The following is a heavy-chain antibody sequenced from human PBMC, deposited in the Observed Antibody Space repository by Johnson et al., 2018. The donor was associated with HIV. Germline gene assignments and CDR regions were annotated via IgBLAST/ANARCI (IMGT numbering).Heavy chain of an antibody. J-gene: IGHJ3*02. CDR1: GFTFSDYY. D-gene: IGHD4-17*01. CDR2: ISSSGSTK. CDR3: ARDSTPWCADYVGYAFDI. V-gene: IGHV3-11*04. Sequence: QVQLVESGGGLVKPGESLRLSCAASGFTFSDYYMSWIRQAPGKGLEWVSYISSSGSTKYYTDSVKGRFTISRDNAKKSLYLLMNSLRVEDTAVYYCARDSTPWCADYVGYAFDIWGRGTMVTVSS.